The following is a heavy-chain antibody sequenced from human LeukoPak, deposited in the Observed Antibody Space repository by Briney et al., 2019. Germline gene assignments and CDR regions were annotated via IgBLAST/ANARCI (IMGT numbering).Heavy chain of an antibody. CDR3: ARDHARQPREFIVVVPAAISS. V-gene: IGHV3-21*01. CDR1: GFTFSSYS. J-gene: IGHJ1*01. CDR2: ISSSSSYI. D-gene: IGHD2-2*01. Sequence: PGGSLRLSCAASGFTFSSYSMNWVRQAPGKGLEWVSSISSSSSYIYYADSVKGRFTISRDNAKNSLYLQMNSLRAEDTAGYYCARDHARQPREFIVVVPAAISSWGQGTLLTVSS.